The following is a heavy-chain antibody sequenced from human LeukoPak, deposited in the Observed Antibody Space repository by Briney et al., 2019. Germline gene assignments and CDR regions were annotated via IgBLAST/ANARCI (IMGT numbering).Heavy chain of an antibody. CDR2: ISGGSDTR. CDR1: GFSFSSYS. Sequence: GGSLRLSCAASGFSFSSYSMNWVRQCPGKGVEWLSYISGGSDTRYHADSLKGRFTISRDNAKNSLYLQMNSLRAEDTAVYYCARDVRSLMDVWGQGTTVTVS. D-gene: IGHD3-10*02. J-gene: IGHJ6*02. V-gene: IGHV3-48*01. CDR3: ARDVRSLMDV.